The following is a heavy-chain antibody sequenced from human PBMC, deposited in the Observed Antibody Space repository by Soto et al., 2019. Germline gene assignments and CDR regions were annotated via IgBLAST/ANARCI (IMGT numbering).Heavy chain of an antibody. CDR2: ISGSGGST. V-gene: IGHV3-23*01. CDR3: AKDTLVGGHYRSYYMDV. CDR1: GFIFSNYV. D-gene: IGHD3-16*02. Sequence: SLRLSCAASGFIFSNYVLNWVRQAPGKGLEWVSGISGSGGSTYYAGSVKGRFTISRDNSKNTLFLQMNSLRAEDTAVYYCAKDTLVGGHYRSYYMDVWGKGTTVTV. J-gene: IGHJ6*03.